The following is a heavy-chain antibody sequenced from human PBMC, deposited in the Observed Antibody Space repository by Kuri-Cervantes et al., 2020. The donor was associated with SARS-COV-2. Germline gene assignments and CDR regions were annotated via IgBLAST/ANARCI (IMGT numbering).Heavy chain of an antibody. Sequence: SETLSLTCTASGGSISSSSYYWGWIRQPPGKGLEWSGSIYYSGSTYYNPSLKSRVTMSVDTSKNQFSLKLSSVTAADTAVYYCARGAEGSPFDYWGQGTLVTVSS. CDR2: IYYSGST. V-gene: IGHV4-39*07. J-gene: IGHJ4*02. CDR1: GGSISSSSYY. CDR3: ARGAEGSPFDY. D-gene: IGHD6-13*01.